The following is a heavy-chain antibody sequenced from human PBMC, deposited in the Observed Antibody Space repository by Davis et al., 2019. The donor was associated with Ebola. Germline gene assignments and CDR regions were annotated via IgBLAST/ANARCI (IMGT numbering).Heavy chain of an antibody. J-gene: IGHJ4*02. CDR2: INAGNGNT. D-gene: IGHD3-10*01. CDR1: GYTFTSYA. V-gene: IGHV1-3*01. Sequence: ASVKVSCKASGYTFTSYAMHWVGQAPGQRLEWMGWINAGNGNTKYSQKFQGRVTITRDTSASTAYMELSSLRSEDTSVYYCARDRGGDYSFDYWGQGTLVTVSS. CDR3: ARDRGGDYSFDY.